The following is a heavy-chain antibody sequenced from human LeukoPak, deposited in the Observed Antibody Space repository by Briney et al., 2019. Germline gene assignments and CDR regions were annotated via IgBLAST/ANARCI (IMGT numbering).Heavy chain of an antibody. CDR3: ARDYYDSSGSLDGMDV. CDR1: GYTFTGYY. Sequence: ASVKVSCKASGYTFTGYYMHWVRQAPGQGLEWMGRINPNSGGTNYAQKFQGRVTMTTDTSTSTAYMELRSLRSDDTAVYYCARDYYDSSGSLDGMDVWGQGTTVTVSS. CDR2: INPNSGGT. D-gene: IGHD3-22*01. J-gene: IGHJ6*02. V-gene: IGHV1-2*06.